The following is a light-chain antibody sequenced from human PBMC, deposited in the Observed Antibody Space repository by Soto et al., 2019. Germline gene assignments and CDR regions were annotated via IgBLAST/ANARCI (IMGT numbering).Light chain of an antibody. CDR3: QRTNSFPPYT. Sequence: DIQMTQSPSSVSASVGDRVTITCRASQGIDNWLAWYQQKPGKSPKILIYSASTLQDGVPSRFSGRGYGTDFTRTISDLQPEDFATYGCQRTNSFPPYTFGQGTKLEI. CDR1: QGIDNW. V-gene: IGKV1-12*01. CDR2: SAS. J-gene: IGKJ2*01.